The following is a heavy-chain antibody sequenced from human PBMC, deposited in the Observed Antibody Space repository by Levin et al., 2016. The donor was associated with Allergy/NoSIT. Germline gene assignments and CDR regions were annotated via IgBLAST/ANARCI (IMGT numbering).Heavy chain of an antibody. CDR3: ARGVKRSPPRGGSQYCSGGSCYLRWFDP. Sequence: WIRHPPGKGLEWIGEINHSGSTNYNPSLKSRVTISVDTSKNQFSLKLSSVTAADTAVYYCARGVKRSPPRGGSQYCSGGSCYLRWFDPWGQGTLVTVSS. V-gene: IGHV4-34*01. J-gene: IGHJ5*02. CDR2: INHSGST. D-gene: IGHD2-15*01.